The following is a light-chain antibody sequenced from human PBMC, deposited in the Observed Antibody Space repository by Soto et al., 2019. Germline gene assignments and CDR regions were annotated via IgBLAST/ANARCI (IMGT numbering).Light chain of an antibody. CDR3: LQHTSYPLT. V-gene: IGKV1-17*03. CDR1: QGISNY. CDR2: DVS. Sequence: DIQRTQSPYAMSASVGDRVTITCRASQGISNYLAWFQQKPGKVPKRLIYDVSTLQSGVPSRFSGSGSGTVFTLTISSLQPEDLGTYYCLQHTSYPLTFGQGTRLEIK. J-gene: IGKJ5*01.